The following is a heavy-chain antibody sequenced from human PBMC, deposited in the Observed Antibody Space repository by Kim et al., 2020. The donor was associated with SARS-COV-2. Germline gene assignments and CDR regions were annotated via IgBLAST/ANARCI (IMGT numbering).Heavy chain of an antibody. CDR1: GGSISGSTSY. J-gene: IGHJ4*01. CDR3: ARHVIAEHFDY. CDR2: IFYSGST. D-gene: IGHD6-13*01. V-gene: IGHV4-39*01. Sequence: SETLSLTCTVSGGSISGSTSYWGWIRQPPGKGLEWIGSIFYSGSTYYNPSSRSRVTISVHTSTTQFSLKLNSVTAGDTAVYYCARHVIAEHFDYWGHGPLVTVSS.